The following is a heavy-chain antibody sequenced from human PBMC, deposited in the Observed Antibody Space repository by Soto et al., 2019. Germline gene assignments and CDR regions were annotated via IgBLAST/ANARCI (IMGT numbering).Heavy chain of an antibody. CDR1: GFTFSRYG. V-gene: IGHV3-30*18. CDR3: AQSLEWFGLLQICGMDV. Sequence: GGSLRLSCAASGFTFSRYGMHWVRQAPGKGLEWVAVVSYDGSNKYYADSVKGRFTISRDNSKYTLYLQMKRLRAEDTDVYYCAQSLEWFGLLQICGMDVWGQGATVTISS. CDR2: VSYDGSNK. J-gene: IGHJ6*01. D-gene: IGHD3-3*01.